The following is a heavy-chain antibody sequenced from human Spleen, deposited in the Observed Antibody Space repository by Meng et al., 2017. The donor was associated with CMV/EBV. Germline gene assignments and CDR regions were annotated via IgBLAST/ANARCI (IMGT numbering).Heavy chain of an antibody. J-gene: IGHJ4*02. V-gene: IGHV3-23*01. CDR2: ISGSGGST. Sequence: GGSLRLSCAASGFTFSSYAMSWVRQAPGKGLEWVSAISGSGGSTYYADSVKGRFTISRDNSKNTLYLQMNSLRAEDTAVYYCVRDLGVSAWVIFEYWGQGTLVTVSS. CDR3: VRDLGVSAWVIFEY. CDR1: GFTFSSYA. D-gene: IGHD2-21*01.